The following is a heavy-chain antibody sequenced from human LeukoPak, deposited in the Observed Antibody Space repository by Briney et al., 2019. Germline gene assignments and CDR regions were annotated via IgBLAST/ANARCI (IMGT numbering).Heavy chain of an antibody. CDR1: GFTFSHYG. Sequence: GGSLRLSCAAAGFTFSHYGMSWVRQAPGKGLEWVSSLSGSGNKTYYADSVKGRFTISRDNSKNTLYLQMNSLRAEDTAVYYCAKGVVVAPDVTPFDYWGQGTLVTVSS. CDR2: LSGSGNKT. CDR3: AKGVVVAPDVTPFDY. D-gene: IGHD2-2*01. V-gene: IGHV3-23*01. J-gene: IGHJ4*02.